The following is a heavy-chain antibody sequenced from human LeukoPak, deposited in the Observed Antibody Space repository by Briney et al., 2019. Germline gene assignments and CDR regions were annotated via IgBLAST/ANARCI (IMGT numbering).Heavy chain of an antibody. D-gene: IGHD5-18*01. J-gene: IGHJ4*02. CDR2: IYWNDDK. CDR1: GFSLSTSGVG. Sequence: SGPTLVKPTETLTLTCTCSGFSLSTSGVGVGWIRQPPGTALEWLALIYWNDDKRYSPSLESRLTITKDTSRNQVVLTLANMDLVDTATYYCTQSRSIWIPPDYWGQGTLVTVSS. V-gene: IGHV2-5*01. CDR3: TQSRSIWIPPDY.